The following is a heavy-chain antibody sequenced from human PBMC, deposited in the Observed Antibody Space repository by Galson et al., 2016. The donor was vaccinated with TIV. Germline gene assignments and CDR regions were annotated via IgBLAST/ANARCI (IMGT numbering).Heavy chain of an antibody. CDR1: GFTLTEFS. Sequence: SVKVSCKVSGFTLTEFSMHWVRQAPGRGLEWLGSFDPEHAETIYAQKFQGRVTMTEDTSTDTAYMELSSLRSEDTAVYYCATSRGRYFDWLFGYWGQGTLVTVSS. D-gene: IGHD3-9*01. V-gene: IGHV1-24*01. J-gene: IGHJ4*02. CDR2: FDPEHAET. CDR3: ATSRGRYFDWLFGY.